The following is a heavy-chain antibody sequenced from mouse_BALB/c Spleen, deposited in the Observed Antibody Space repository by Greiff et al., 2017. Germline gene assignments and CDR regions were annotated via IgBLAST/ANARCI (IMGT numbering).Heavy chain of an antibody. CDR2: IDPSDSYT. Sequence: QVQLQQPGAELVKPGASVKMSCKASGYTFTSYWMHWVKQRPGQGLEWIGVIDPSDSYTSYNQKFKGKATLTVDTSSSTAYMQLSSLTSEDSAVYYCTTSTVVATEGFAYWGQGTLVTVSA. V-gene: IGHV1S127*01. CDR3: TTSTVVATEGFAY. CDR1: GYTFTSYW. D-gene: IGHD1-1*01. J-gene: IGHJ3*01.